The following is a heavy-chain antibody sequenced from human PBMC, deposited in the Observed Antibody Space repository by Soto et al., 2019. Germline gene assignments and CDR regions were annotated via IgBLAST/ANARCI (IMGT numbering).Heavy chain of an antibody. CDR3: ARHYTDYYDSSGYVPAWFDP. V-gene: IGHV4-39*01. J-gene: IGHJ5*02. CDR2: IYYSGST. CDR1: GGSISSSSYY. D-gene: IGHD3-22*01. Sequence: QLQLQESGPGLVKPSETLSLTCTVSGGSISSSSYYWGWIRQPPGKGLEWIGSIYYSGSTYYNPSLKSRVTISVDTSKNQFSLKLSSVTAADTAVYYCARHYTDYYDSSGYVPAWFDPWGQGTLVTVSS.